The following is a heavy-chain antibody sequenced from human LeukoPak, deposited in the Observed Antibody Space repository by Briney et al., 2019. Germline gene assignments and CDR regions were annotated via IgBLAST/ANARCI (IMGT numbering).Heavy chain of an antibody. CDR2: INSDGSST. J-gene: IGHJ4*02. CDR1: GFTFSSYS. V-gene: IGHV3-74*01. CDR3: AREPPVITPFDY. Sequence: GGSLRLSCAASGFTFSSYSMNWVRQAPGKGLVWVSRINSDGSSTSYADSVKGRFTISRDNAKNTLYLQMNSLRAEDTAVYYCAREPPVITPFDYWAREPWSPSPQ. D-gene: IGHD4-17*01.